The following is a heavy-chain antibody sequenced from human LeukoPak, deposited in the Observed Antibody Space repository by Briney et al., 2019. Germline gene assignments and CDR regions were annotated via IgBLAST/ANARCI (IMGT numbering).Heavy chain of an antibody. J-gene: IGHJ4*02. Sequence: GGSLRLSCAASGFTFSSYAMSWVRQAPGKGLEWVSAISGSGGSTYYADSVKGRFTISRDNSKNTLYLQMTSLRAEDTAVYYCAKLTTVTTLNYWGQGTLVTVSS. CDR2: ISGSGGST. D-gene: IGHD4-17*01. CDR3: AKLTTVTTLNY. CDR1: GFTFSSYA. V-gene: IGHV3-23*01.